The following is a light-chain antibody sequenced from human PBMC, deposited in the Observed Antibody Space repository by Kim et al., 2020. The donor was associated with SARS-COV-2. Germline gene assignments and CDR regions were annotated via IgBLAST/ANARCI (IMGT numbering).Light chain of an antibody. J-gene: IGKJ1*01. CDR2: AAA. CDR1: QDIANS. CDR3: QKYNSAPWT. Sequence: SIGERVTITGRASQDIANSLAWYQQKPGKVPQVLIYAAATLQSGVPSRFSGSGSGTEFTLTIGSLQTEDVATYYCQKYNSAPWTFGPGTKVDIK. V-gene: IGKV1-27*01.